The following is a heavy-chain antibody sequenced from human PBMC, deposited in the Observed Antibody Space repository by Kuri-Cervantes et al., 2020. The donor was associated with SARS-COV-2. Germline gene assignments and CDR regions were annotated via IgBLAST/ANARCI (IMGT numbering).Heavy chain of an antibody. CDR3: ARDSRDGYIDALDT. CDR2: IYTSGST. J-gene: IGHJ3*02. CDR1: GGSISSYY. Sequence: SETLSLTCTVSGGSISSYYWSWIRQPAGKGLEWIGRIYTSGSTNYNPSLKSRVTMSVDTSKNQFSLKLSSVTAADTAIYYCARDSRDGYIDALDTWGRGTMVTVSS. V-gene: IGHV4-4*07. D-gene: IGHD5-24*01.